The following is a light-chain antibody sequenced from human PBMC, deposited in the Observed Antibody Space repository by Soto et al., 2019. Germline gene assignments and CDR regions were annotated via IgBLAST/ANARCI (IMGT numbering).Light chain of an antibody. J-gene: IGKJ4*01. CDR3: QQYNSYPLT. CDR1: QSISSY. CDR2: AAS. Sequence: DIQMTQSPYSLSASVGDRVTITCRASQSISSYLNWYQQKPGKAPKLLIYAASSLQSGVPSRFSGSGSGTEFTLTINSLQPDDFATYYCQQYNSYPLTLGGGTKVDVK. V-gene: IGKV1-39*01.